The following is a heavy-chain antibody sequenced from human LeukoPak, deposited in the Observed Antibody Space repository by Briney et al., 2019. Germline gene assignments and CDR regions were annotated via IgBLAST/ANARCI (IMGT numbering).Heavy chain of an antibody. D-gene: IGHD3-10*01. CDR3: AREKLWFGEWVIDY. Sequence: SETLSLACAVSGFSISSGYYWGWIRQPPGKGLEWIGSIYHSGSTYYNPSLKSRVTISVDTSKNQFSLKLSFVTAADTAVYYCAREKLWFGEWVIDYWGQGTLVTVSS. V-gene: IGHV4-38-2*02. CDR1: GFSISSGYY. CDR2: IYHSGST. J-gene: IGHJ4*02.